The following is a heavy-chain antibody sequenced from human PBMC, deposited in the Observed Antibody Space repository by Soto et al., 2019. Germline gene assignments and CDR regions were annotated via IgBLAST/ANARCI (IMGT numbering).Heavy chain of an antibody. CDR1: GGTFNNYA. V-gene: IGHV1-69*01. J-gene: IGHJ4*02. D-gene: IGHD5-12*01. Sequence: QVQLVQSGAEVKKPGSSVKVSCKASGGTFNNYAISWVRQAPGQGLEWMGGIIPIIGTADYAHKFQGRLGISADESTGTTFMELSSLRSEDTALYYCARGGVDVVATSAFDYWGQGTLVTVSS. CDR2: IIPIIGTA. CDR3: ARGGVDVVATSAFDY.